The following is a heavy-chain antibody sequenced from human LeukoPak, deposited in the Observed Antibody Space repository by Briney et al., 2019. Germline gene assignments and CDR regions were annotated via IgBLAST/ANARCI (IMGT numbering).Heavy chain of an antibody. CDR1: GFTFSSYA. Sequence: GGSLRLSCAASGFTFSSYAMTWVRQAPGKGLEWVSSISGSGISTYYADSVKGRFTISRDNFGNTLYLQMNSLRAEDTALYYCVKGDNNILTGYYNSFDYWGQGTLVTVSS. D-gene: IGHD3-9*01. CDR2: ISGSGIST. CDR3: VKGDNNILTGYYNSFDY. J-gene: IGHJ4*02. V-gene: IGHV3-23*01.